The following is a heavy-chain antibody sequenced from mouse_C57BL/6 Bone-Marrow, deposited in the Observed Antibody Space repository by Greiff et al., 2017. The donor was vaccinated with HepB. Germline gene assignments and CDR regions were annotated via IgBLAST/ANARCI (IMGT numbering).Heavy chain of an antibody. D-gene: IGHD1-1*01. V-gene: IGHV1-67*01. J-gene: IGHJ1*03. Sequence: VKLMESGPELVRPGVSVKISCKGSGYTFTGYAMHWVNQSHAKSLEWIGVISTYYGDASYNQKFKEKATMTVDKSSSTAYMELARLTSDDSAVDYCANYYGSSYWYFDVWGTGTTVTVSA. CDR2: ISTYYGDA. CDR1: GYTFTGYA. CDR3: ANYYGSSYWYFDV.